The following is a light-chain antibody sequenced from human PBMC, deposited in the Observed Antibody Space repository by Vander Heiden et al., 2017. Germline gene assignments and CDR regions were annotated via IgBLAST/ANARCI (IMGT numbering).Light chain of an antibody. CDR3: AAWDDSLNCVV. J-gene: IGLJ2*01. CDR2: SNN. Sequence: QSVLTPPPSASGTPGQRVTISCSGSRSNIGSNTVNWYQQLPGTAPKLLIYSNNQRPSGVPDRFSGSKSGTSASLAISGLQSEDEADYYCAAWDDSLNCVVFGGGTKLTVL. CDR1: RSNIGSNT. V-gene: IGLV1-44*01.